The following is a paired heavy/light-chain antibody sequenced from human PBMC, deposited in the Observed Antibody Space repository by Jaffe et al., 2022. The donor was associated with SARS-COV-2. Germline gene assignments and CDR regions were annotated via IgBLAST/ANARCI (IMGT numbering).Light chain of an antibody. Sequence: EIVLAQSPGTLSLSPGERATLSCRASQSVTSYLAWYQQKPGQAPRLLIYGASSRATGIPDRFSGSGSGRDFTLTISRLEPEDFAVYYCQQYGSSPRTFGQGTKVEIK. J-gene: IGKJ1*01. CDR1: QSVTSY. CDR2: GAS. V-gene: IGKV3-20*01. CDR3: QQYGSSPRT.
Heavy chain of an antibody. J-gene: IGHJ3*02. CDR2: IYYSGNT. Sequence: QLQLQESGPGLVKPSETLSLTCTVSGGSISNSYYWGWIRQPPGKGLEWIGSIYYSGNTYYNPSLKSRVTISVDTSKNQFSLKLSSVTAADTAVYYCARLSSYSESSGYTFDIWGQGTMVTVSS. CDR1: GGSISNSYY. V-gene: IGHV4-39*01. CDR3: ARLSSYSESSGYTFDI. D-gene: IGHD3-22*01.